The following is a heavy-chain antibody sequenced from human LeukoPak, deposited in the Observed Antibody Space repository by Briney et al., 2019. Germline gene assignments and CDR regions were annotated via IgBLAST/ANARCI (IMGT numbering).Heavy chain of an antibody. Sequence: PGGSLRLSCAASGFTFSSYEMNWMRQAPGKGLEWLSSISGSSTSIYYADSVKGRFTISRDNVKNLLYLQMNSLRDEDTAVYYCDYHGNWGQGTLVTVSS. CDR3: DYHGN. CDR2: ISGSSTSI. D-gene: IGHD3-10*01. J-gene: IGHJ4*02. CDR1: GFTFSSYE. V-gene: IGHV3-48*02.